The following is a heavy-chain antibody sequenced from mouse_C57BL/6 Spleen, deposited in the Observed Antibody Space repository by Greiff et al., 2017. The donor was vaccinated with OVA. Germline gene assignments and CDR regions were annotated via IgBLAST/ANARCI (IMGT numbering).Heavy chain of an antibody. Sequence: VQLQQSGPELVKPGASVKISCKASGYAFSSSWMNWVKQRPGKGLEWIGRIYPGDGDTNYNGKFKGKATLTADKSSSTAYMQLSSLTSEDSAVYFCARDHYGTLYYYAMDYWGQGTSVTVSS. CDR1: GYAFSSSW. CDR3: ARDHYGTLYYYAMDY. V-gene: IGHV1-82*01. D-gene: IGHD2-1*01. CDR2: IYPGDGDT. J-gene: IGHJ4*01.